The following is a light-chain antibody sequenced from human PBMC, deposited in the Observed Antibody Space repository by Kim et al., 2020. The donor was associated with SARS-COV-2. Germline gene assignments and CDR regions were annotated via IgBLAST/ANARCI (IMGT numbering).Light chain of an antibody. CDR2: KAS. CDR1: QSISSW. J-gene: IGKJ4*01. Sequence: DIQMTQSPSTLSASVGDRVTITCRASQSISSWLAWYQQKPGKAPKLLIFKASSLESGVPSRFSGSGSVTEFTLTISSLQPDDFATYYCQRYNSYPLTFGGRTKMDIK. V-gene: IGKV1-5*03. CDR3: QRYNSYPLT.